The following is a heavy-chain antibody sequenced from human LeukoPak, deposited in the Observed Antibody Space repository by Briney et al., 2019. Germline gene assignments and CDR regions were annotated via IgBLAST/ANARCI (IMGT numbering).Heavy chain of an antibody. V-gene: IGHV3-53*01. D-gene: IGHD2-2*01. J-gene: IGHJ6*03. Sequence: GGSLRLSCVVSGFTVSTNFMSWVRQAPGERLEWVSVIYSGGSTYYADSVKGRFTISRDNTKNSLYLQMNNLRAEDTAVYYCARNEGYCSSTSCDAYYFYMDVWGKGTTVTVSS. CDR2: IYSGGST. CDR1: GFTVSTNF. CDR3: ARNEGYCSSTSCDAYYFYMDV.